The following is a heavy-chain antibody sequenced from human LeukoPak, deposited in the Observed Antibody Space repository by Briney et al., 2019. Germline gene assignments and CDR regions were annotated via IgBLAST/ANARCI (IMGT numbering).Heavy chain of an antibody. J-gene: IGHJ6*02. Sequence: SETLSLTCTVSGGSISSYYWSWIRQPAGKGLEWIGRIYTSGSTNYNPSLKSRVTMSVDTSKNQFSLKLSSVTAADTAVYYCATCSSTSCCYYYGMDVWGQGTTVTVSS. CDR3: ATCSSTSCCYYYGMDV. CDR1: GGSISSYY. V-gene: IGHV4-4*07. D-gene: IGHD2-2*01. CDR2: IYTSGST.